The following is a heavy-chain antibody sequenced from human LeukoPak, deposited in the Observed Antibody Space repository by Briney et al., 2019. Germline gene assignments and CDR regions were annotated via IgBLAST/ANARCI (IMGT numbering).Heavy chain of an antibody. CDR2: IKQDGSEK. Sequence: GGSLRLSCAASGFTFSTYWMSWVRQAPGKGLEWVANIKQDGSEKYYVDSVKGRFTISRDNAKNSLYLQMNSLRAEDTAVYYCARGRDSGSPTYYFDYWGQGTLVTVSS. V-gene: IGHV3-7*01. CDR3: ARGRDSGSPTYYFDY. D-gene: IGHD1-26*01. CDR1: GFTFSTYW. J-gene: IGHJ4*02.